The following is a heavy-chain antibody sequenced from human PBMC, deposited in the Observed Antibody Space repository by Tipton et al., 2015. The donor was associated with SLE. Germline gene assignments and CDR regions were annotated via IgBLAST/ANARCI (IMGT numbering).Heavy chain of an antibody. Sequence: TLSLTCAVSGYPISSGYYWGWIRQPPGKGLEWIGYIYYSGSTNYNPSLKSRVTISVDTSKNQFSLNLTSVTAADTAVYYCAREATAIEVRYYYHYYMDVWGKGTTVTISS. CDR2: IYYSGST. D-gene: IGHD5-18*01. CDR3: AREATAIEVRYYYHYYMDV. CDR1: GYPISSGYY. V-gene: IGHV4-38-2*02. J-gene: IGHJ6*03.